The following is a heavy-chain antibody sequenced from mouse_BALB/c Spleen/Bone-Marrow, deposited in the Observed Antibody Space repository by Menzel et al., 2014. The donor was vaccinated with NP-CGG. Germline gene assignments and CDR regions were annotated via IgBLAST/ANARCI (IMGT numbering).Heavy chain of an antibody. CDR3: NGGYYEAWFAY. CDR1: GFNIKDYY. CDR2: IDPENGDT. Sequence: EVKLQESGAELVRSGASVKLSCTASGFNIKDYYMHWVKQRPEQGLEWIGWIDPENGDTEYAPKFQGKATMTADTSSNTAYLQLSSLTSEDTAVYYCNGGYYEAWFAYWGQGTLVTASA. V-gene: IGHV14-4*02. J-gene: IGHJ3*01. D-gene: IGHD2-3*01.